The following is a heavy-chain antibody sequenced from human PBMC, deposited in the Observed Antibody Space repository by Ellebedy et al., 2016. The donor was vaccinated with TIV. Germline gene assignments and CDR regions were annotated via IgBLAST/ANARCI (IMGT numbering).Heavy chain of an antibody. J-gene: IGHJ4*02. Sequence: GESLKISCAASGFTFSSYAMSWVRQARGKGLEWVSVISGSSGSTYYADSVKGRFTISRDNSKNTLYLQMNSLRAEDTAVYYCAKDGSLRYFDWFGDYWGQGTLITVSS. CDR2: ISGSSGST. CDR1: GFTFSSYA. V-gene: IGHV3-23*01. D-gene: IGHD3-9*01. CDR3: AKDGSLRYFDWFGDY.